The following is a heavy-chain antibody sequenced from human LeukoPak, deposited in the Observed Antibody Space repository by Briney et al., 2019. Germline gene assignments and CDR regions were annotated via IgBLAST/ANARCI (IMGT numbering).Heavy chain of an antibody. D-gene: IGHD6-19*01. CDR2: IIPIFGTA. V-gene: IGHV1-69*13. J-gene: IGHJ4*02. Sequence: SVKVSCKASGGTFSSYAISWVRQAPGQGLEWMGGIIPIFGTANYAQKFQGRVTITADESTSTAYMGLSGLRSEDTAVYYCARERRIAVAGTTFDYWGQGTLVTVSS. CDR3: ARERRIAVAGTTFDY. CDR1: GGTFSSYA.